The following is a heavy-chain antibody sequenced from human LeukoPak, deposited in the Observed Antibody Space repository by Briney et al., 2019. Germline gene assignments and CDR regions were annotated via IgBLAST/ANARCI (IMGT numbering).Heavy chain of an antibody. J-gene: IGHJ4*02. D-gene: IGHD2/OR15-2a*01. V-gene: IGHV4-34*01. Sequence: PSETLSLTCAVYGESFNDYYWSWIRQPPGKGLEWIGEINHRGRTNYNPSLKSRVTISVDTSKNQFSLKLSSVTAADTAVYYCARCASFLVQSWGQGTLVTVSS. CDR2: INHRGRT. CDR1: GESFNDYY. CDR3: ARCASFLVQS.